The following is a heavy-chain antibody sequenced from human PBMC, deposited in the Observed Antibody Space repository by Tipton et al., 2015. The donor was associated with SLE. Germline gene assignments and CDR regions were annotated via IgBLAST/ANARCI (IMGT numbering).Heavy chain of an antibody. CDR2: ISYDGSNK. CDR3: VKLRITMVRGDAFDT. J-gene: IGHJ3*02. Sequence: RSLRLSCAASGFTFSSYAMHWVRQAPGKGLEWVAVISYDGSNKYYADSVKGRFTISRDNSKNTLYLQMSSLRAEDTAVYYCVKLRITMVRGDAFDTWGQGTMVTVSS. D-gene: IGHD3-10*01. V-gene: IGHV3-30-3*02. CDR1: GFTFSSYA.